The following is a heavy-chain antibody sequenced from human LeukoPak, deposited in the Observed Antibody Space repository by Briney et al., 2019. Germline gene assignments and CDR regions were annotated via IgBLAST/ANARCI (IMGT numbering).Heavy chain of an antibody. D-gene: IGHD1-1*01. V-gene: IGHV1-8*01. Sequence: ASVKVTCKASEYTFTSYDINWGRQATGHGLGWMGWMDPNNGNTGYAQKFQGRVTMPRNTSISTACMELSSLRSEDTAVYYCARGRKPKTGTWAFDYWGQGTLVTVSS. CDR2: MDPNNGNT. CDR3: ARGRKPKTGTWAFDY. CDR1: EYTFTSYD. J-gene: IGHJ4*02.